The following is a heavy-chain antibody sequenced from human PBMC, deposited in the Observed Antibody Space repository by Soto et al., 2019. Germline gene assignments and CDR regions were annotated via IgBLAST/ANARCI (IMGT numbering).Heavy chain of an antibody. V-gene: IGHV4-61*01. CDR2: IYYSGST. J-gene: IGHJ5*02. CDR3: ARYGGGNSGWFDP. CDR1: GGSVSSANYY. D-gene: IGHD2-21*02. Sequence: SETLSLTCTVSGGSVSSANYYWSWIRQSPGEGLEWIGYIYYSGSTIYNPSLKSRVTISVDTSKNQFSLKLTSVTAADTAVYYCARYGGGNSGWFDPWGQGTLVTVSS.